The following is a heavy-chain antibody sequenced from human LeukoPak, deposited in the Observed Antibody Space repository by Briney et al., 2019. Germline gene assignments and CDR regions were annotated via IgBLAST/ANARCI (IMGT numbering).Heavy chain of an antibody. J-gene: IGHJ4*02. Sequence: SETLSLTCTVSGGSISNYYWSWIRQSPGKGLEWIGYIYYSGSTNYNPSLKSRVTISVDTSKNQFSLKLSSVTAADTAVYYCAGSRFGVIIYFDYWGQGTLVTVSS. CDR2: IYYSGST. D-gene: IGHD3-3*01. V-gene: IGHV4-59*01. CDR3: AGSRFGVIIYFDY. CDR1: GGSISNYY.